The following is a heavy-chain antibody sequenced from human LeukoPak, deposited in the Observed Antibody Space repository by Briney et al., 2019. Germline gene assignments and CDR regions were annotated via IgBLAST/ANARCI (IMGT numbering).Heavy chain of an antibody. Sequence: PSETLSLTCTVSGGSISYYYWSWIRQPPGKGLEWIGNIYYSGSTNYNPSLKSRVTISVDTSKNQFSLKLSSVTAADTAVYYCASSDFWSGYILFDYWGQGTLVTVSS. V-gene: IGHV4-59*01. CDR3: ASSDFWSGYILFDY. CDR2: IYYSGST. CDR1: GGSISYYY. J-gene: IGHJ4*02. D-gene: IGHD3-3*01.